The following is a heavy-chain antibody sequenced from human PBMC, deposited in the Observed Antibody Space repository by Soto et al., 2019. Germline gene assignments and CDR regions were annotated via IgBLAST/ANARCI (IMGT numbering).Heavy chain of an antibody. J-gene: IGHJ3*02. CDR1: GFTFSGSA. D-gene: IGHD5-18*01. CDR2: IRSKANSYAT. CDR3: TNTPPYSYDFQGPDI. Sequence: GGSLRLSCAASGFTFSGSAMHWVRQASGKGLEWVGRIRSKANSYATAYAASVKGRFTISRDDSKITAYVQMNSLKTEDTAVYYCTNTPPYSYDFQGPDIWGQGTLVTVSS. V-gene: IGHV3-73*01.